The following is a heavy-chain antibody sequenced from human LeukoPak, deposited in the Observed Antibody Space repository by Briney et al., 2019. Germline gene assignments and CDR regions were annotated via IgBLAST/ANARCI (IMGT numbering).Heavy chain of an antibody. CDR2: VSYDGSNT. V-gene: IGHV3-30*03. D-gene: IGHD3-3*01. J-gene: IGHJ5*02. Sequence: AGSLRLSCVASGFTFNAYAMHSVRQSPGKGLEWVAVVSYDGSNTNYADSVRGRFTVSRDNSKNTVYLELQSLTTDDTAVFYCARDWGDLLAFGPWGQGTLVIVSS. CDR3: ARDWGDLLAFGP. CDR1: GFTFNAYA.